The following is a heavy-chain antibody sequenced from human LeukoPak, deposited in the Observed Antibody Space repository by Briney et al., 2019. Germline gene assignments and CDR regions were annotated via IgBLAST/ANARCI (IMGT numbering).Heavy chain of an antibody. CDR1: GGSISSGDYY. Sequence: SETLSLTCTVSGGSISSGDYYWSWIRQPPGKGLEWIGYIYYSGSTYYNPSLKSRVTISVDTSKNQFSLKLSSVTAADTAVYYCATLGYCSSTSCYQGYWGQGTLVTVSS. CDR2: IYYSGST. D-gene: IGHD2-2*01. J-gene: IGHJ4*02. CDR3: ATLGYCSSTSCYQGY. V-gene: IGHV4-30-4*08.